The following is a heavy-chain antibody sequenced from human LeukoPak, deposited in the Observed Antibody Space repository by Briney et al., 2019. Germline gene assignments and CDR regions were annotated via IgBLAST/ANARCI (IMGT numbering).Heavy chain of an antibody. CDR3: ARGDSSSWADYYGMDV. CDR1: GYTFTSYD. CDR2: MNPNSGNT. J-gene: IGHJ6*02. D-gene: IGHD6-13*01. V-gene: IGHV1-8*01. Sequence: ASVKVSCKASGYTFTSYDINWVRQATGQGLEWMGWMNPNSGNTGYAQKFQGRVTMTRNTFISTAYMELSSLRSEDTAVYYCARGDSSSWADYYGMDVWGQGTTVTVSS.